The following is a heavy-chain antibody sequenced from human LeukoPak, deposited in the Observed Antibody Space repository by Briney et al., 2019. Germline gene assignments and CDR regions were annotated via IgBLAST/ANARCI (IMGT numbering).Heavy chain of an antibody. Sequence: PGRSLRLSCAASGFTFSSYGMHWVGQAPGKGLEWVAVISYDGSNKYYADSVKGRFTISRDNSKNTLYLQMNSLRAEDTAVYYCAKDQGAGPFDYWGQGTLVTVSS. CDR2: ISYDGSNK. J-gene: IGHJ4*02. CDR1: GFTFSSYG. CDR3: AKDQGAGPFDY. V-gene: IGHV3-30*18. D-gene: IGHD6-19*01.